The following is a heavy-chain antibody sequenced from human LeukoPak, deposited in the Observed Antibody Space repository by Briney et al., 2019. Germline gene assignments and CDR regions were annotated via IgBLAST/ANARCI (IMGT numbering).Heavy chain of an antibody. Sequence: GGTLRLSCAASGLTFSNAWMSWVRQAPGKGLEWVGRIKSKTDGGTTDYAAPVKGRFTISRDDSKNTLYLQMNSLKTDDTAVYYCTTRGVSFTIFGVVPDYWGQGTLVTVSS. V-gene: IGHV3-15*01. CDR1: GLTFSNAW. J-gene: IGHJ4*02. D-gene: IGHD3-3*01. CDR3: TTRGVSFTIFGVVPDY. CDR2: IKSKTDGGTT.